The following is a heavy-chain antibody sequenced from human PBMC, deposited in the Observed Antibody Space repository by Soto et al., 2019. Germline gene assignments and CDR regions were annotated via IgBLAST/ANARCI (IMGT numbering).Heavy chain of an antibody. CDR2: ISGSGGTT. CDR3: QAGTTGMSWFDP. J-gene: IGHJ5*02. Sequence: EVQLLESGGGLVQPGGSLRLSCAASGFNFSSHGMSWVRQAPGKGLEWVSAISGSGGTTYYADSVKGRFTISRDNSKNMLYQQMNSLRAEDTAVYYCQAGTTGMSWFDPWGQGTLITVSS. D-gene: IGHD1-1*01. V-gene: IGHV3-23*01. CDR1: GFNFSSHG.